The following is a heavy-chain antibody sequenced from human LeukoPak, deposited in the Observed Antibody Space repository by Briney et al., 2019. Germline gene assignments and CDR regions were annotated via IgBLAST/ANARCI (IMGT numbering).Heavy chain of an antibody. V-gene: IGHV3-23*01. CDR1: GFTFSSSA. D-gene: IGHD6-19*01. CDR2: ISNNGGYT. Sequence: PGGSLRLSCAASGFTFSSSAMSWVRQAPGKGLEWVSAISNNGGYTYYADSVQGRFTISRDNSKSTLCLQMNSLRAEDTAVYYCVLGSGWHDSHWGQGTLVTVSS. J-gene: IGHJ4*02. CDR3: VLGSGWHDSH.